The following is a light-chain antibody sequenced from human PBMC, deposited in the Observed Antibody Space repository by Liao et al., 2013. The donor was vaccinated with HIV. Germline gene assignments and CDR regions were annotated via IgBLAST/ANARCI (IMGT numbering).Light chain of an antibody. Sequence: SYELTQPPSVSVSAGQTASITCSGDKLGDKYVSWYQQRPGQSPVLIIFQNIKRPSGIPERFSGSNSGNTATLATSGTQAMDEADYYCQVWDFSTSFVFGTGTKVTVL. V-gene: IGLV3-1*01. J-gene: IGLJ1*01. CDR3: QVWDFSTSFV. CDR2: QNI. CDR1: KLGDKY.